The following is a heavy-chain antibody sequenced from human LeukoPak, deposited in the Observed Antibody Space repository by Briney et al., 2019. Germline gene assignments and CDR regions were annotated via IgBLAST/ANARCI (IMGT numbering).Heavy chain of an antibody. V-gene: IGHV1-8*03. CDR3: AKAPVTTCRGAFCYPFDY. D-gene: IGHD2-15*01. CDR1: GYTFINYN. CDR2: VNPRSGNA. J-gene: IGHJ4*02. Sequence: ASVKVSCKASGYTFINYNINWVRQATGQGLEWMGWVNPRSGNAGYLQKFQGRLTITRDTSIDTAYMDLSSLRPEDAAVYYCAKAPVTTCRGAFCYPFDYWGLGTLVTVSS.